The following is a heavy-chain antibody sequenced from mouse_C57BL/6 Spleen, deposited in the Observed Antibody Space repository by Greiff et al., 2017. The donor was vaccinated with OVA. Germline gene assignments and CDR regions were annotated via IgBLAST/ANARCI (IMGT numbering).Heavy chain of an antibody. J-gene: IGHJ1*03. Sequence: QVQLQQPGAELVKPGASVKLSCKASGYTFTSYWMHWVKQRPGRGLEWIGRIDPNSGGTKYNEKFKSKATLTVDKPSSTAYMQVSSLTSEDSAVYYWARDDYDPWYFDVWGTGTTVTVSS. V-gene: IGHV1-72*01. CDR2: IDPNSGGT. D-gene: IGHD2-4*01. CDR1: GYTFTSYW. CDR3: ARDDYDPWYFDV.